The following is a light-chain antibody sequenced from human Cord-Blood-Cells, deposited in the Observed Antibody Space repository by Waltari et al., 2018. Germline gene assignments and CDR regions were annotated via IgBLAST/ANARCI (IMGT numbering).Light chain of an antibody. J-gene: IGLJ3*02. CDR2: DVS. Sequence: QSALTQPAPVSGSPGQSIPMSCTGTSGDVGGYNYVSWYQQHPGTAPKLIIYDVSNRPSGVSNRFSGSKSGNTASLTISGLQAEDEADYYCSSYTSSSTLVFGGGTKLTVL. CDR1: SGDVGGYNY. CDR3: SSYTSSSTLV. V-gene: IGLV2-14*03.